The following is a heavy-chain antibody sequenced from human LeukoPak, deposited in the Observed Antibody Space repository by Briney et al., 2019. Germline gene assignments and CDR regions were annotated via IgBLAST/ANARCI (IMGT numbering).Heavy chain of an antibody. D-gene: IGHD2/OR15-2a*01. V-gene: IGHV3-21*04. CDR2: ISSSSSYI. CDR3: AGEADNSATDY. Sequence: GGSLRLSCAASGFTFSSYSMNWVRQAPGKGLEWVSSISSSSSYIYYADSVKGRFTISRDNAKNSLYLQMNSLRAEDTAVYYCAGEADNSATDYWGQGTLVTVSS. CDR1: GFTFSSYS. J-gene: IGHJ4*02.